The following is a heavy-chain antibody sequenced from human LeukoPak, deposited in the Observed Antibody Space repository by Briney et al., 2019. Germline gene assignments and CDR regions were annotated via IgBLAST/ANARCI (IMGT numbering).Heavy chain of an antibody. V-gene: IGHV1-46*01. CDR2: IYPRDGST. CDR3: ARDRGNTMIVVVDAFDI. D-gene: IGHD3-22*01. Sequence: GASVKVSCKASGYTFTSNYIHWVRQAPGQGLEWMGMIYPRDGSTSYAQKFQGRVTVTRDTSTSTVHMELSGLRSEDTAVYYCARDRGNTMIVVVDAFDIWGQGTMITVSS. CDR1: GYTFTSNY. J-gene: IGHJ3*02.